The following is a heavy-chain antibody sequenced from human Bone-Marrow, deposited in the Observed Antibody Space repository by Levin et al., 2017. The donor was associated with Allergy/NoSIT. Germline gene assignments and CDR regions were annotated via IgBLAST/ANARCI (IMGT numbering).Heavy chain of an antibody. CDR1: GFSFRTYA. CDR3: AKDLLGGVVVVPGASVQMDV. V-gene: IGHV3-23*01. CDR2: ISASGETT. D-gene: IGHD2-2*01. Sequence: GGSLRLSCAASGFSFRTYAMSWVRQAPGKGLEWVSAISASGETTYYADSVRGRFTISRDNSKNTLYLQMNSLRAEDTAVYYCAKDLLGGVVVVPGASVQMDVWGQGTTVTVSS. J-gene: IGHJ6*02.